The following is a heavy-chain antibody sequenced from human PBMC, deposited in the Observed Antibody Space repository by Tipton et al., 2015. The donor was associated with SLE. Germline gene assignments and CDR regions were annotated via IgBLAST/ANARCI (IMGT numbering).Heavy chain of an antibody. D-gene: IGHD5-18*01. CDR3: ARVRVDTAMGVFAF. CDR2: ISTYNGNT. V-gene: IGHV1-18*01. Sequence: QSGPEVKKPGASVRVSCKASGYIFTTYGISWVRQAPGQGLEWMGWISTYNGNTNYAQKLQGRVTMTSDTSTSTAYMELRSLRSDDTAIYFCARVRVDTAMGVFAFWGQGSLVAVSS. CDR1: GYIFTTYG. J-gene: IGHJ4*02.